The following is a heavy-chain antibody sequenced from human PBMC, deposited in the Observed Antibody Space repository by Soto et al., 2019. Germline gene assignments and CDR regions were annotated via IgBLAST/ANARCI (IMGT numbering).Heavy chain of an antibody. V-gene: IGHV1-18*01. J-gene: IGHJ4*02. CDR2: ISVYNGDT. CDR3: ARDAPYSGRYYGADC. Sequence: QVQLVQSGAEVKKPGASVKVSCKASGYTFTSYGISWVRQAPGQGLEWMGWISVYNGDTNYAQKLQGRVTMTTDTSTTTAYMELRSLGSDDTAVYYCARDAPYSGRYYGADCWGPGTLVTVPS. CDR1: GYTFTSYG. D-gene: IGHD1-26*01.